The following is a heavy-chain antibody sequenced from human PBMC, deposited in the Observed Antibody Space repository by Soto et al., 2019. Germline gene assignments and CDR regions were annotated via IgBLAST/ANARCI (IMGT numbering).Heavy chain of an antibody. CDR1: GGSFSGYY. CDR3: ARGVSNYDFWSGYSHYYYYMDV. D-gene: IGHD3-3*01. Sequence: SETLSLTCAVYGGSFSGYYWSWIRQPPGKGLEWIGEINHSGSTNYNPSLKSRVTISVDTSKSQFSLKLSSVTAVDTAIYYCARGVSNYDFWSGYSHYYYYMDVWGKGTTVTVSS. V-gene: IGHV4-34*01. CDR2: INHSGST. J-gene: IGHJ6*03.